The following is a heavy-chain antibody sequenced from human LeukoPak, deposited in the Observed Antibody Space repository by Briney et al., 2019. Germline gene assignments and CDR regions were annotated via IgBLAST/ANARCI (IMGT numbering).Heavy chain of an antibody. CDR1: GYSFTSYW. CDR2: LYHGDSDS. D-gene: IGHD6-13*01. J-gene: IGHJ6*02. V-gene: IGHV5-51*01. CDR3: ARSILAGYYYYYGMDV. Sequence: GESLKISCKGSGYSFTSYWIGWVRQMPGKGLEWMGILYHGDSDSRYSPSFQGQVTISADKSISTAYLQWSSLKASDTAMYYCARSILAGYYYYYGMDVWGQGTTVTVSS.